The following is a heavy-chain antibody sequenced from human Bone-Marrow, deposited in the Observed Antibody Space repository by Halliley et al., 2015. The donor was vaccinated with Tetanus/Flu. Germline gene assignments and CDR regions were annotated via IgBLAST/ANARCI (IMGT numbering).Heavy chain of an antibody. Sequence: KGLEWIGYIEYSGSTKYNPPLKRRVTISLDTSKNQFSLRLSSVTAADTAVFYCARGPVTADFDYWGQGTLVTVSS. CDR2: IEYSGST. V-gene: IGHV4-59*01. CDR3: ARGPVTADFDY. J-gene: IGHJ4*02. D-gene: IGHD4-17*01.